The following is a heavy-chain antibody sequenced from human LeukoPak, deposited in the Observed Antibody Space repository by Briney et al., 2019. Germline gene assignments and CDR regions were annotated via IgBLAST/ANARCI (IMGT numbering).Heavy chain of an antibody. D-gene: IGHD1-1*01. Sequence: SETLSLTCNVSGGSISSSSYYWGWIRQPPGKGVEWIGSIYFSGRTYYNMSLKSRVTISIDTSKNQFSLKVNSVTAADTAVYYCARDLDGTTKPVGHYYYMDVWGRGTTVTVSS. V-gene: IGHV4-39*07. CDR1: GGSISSSSYY. J-gene: IGHJ6*03. CDR3: ARDLDGTTKPVGHYYYMDV. CDR2: IYFSGRT.